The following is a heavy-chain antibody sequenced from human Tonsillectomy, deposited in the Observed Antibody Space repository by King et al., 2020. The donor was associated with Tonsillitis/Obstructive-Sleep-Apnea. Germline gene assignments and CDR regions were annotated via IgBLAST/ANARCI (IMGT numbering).Heavy chain of an antibody. Sequence: VQLVESGGGLVQPGGSLRLSCAASGFTFSSYDMHWVRQATGKGLEWVSAIGTAGDTYYPGSVKGRFTISRENAKNSLYLQMNSLRAGDTAVYYCARGGTNNDAFDIWGQGTMVTVSS. CDR2: IGTAGDT. CDR1: GFTFSSYD. J-gene: IGHJ3*02. CDR3: ARGGTNNDAFDI. D-gene: IGHD1-26*01. V-gene: IGHV3-13*04.